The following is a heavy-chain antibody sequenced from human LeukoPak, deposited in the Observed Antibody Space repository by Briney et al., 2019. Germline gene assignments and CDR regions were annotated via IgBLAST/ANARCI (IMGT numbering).Heavy chain of an antibody. J-gene: IGHJ4*02. V-gene: IGHV3-30*18. Sequence: GGSLRLSCAASGFTFSSYGMHWVRQAPGKGLEWVAVISYDGSKKYYADSVKGRFTISRDNSKNTLYLQMNSLRAEDTAVYYCAKGYYGSGVDYFDYWGQGTLVTVSS. CDR1: GFTFSSYG. D-gene: IGHD3-10*01. CDR2: ISYDGSKK. CDR3: AKGYYGSGVDYFDY.